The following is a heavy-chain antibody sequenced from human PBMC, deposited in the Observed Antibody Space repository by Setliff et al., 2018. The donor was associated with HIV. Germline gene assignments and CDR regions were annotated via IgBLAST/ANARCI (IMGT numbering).Heavy chain of an antibody. Sequence: PSETLSLTCAVYGGSFSSYYWSWIRQPPGKGLEWIGEINHSGSTNYNPSLKSRVTISVDTSKNQFSLKLTSVTAADTAGYFCARVVPREVAPGGFDIWGQGTMVTVSS. J-gene: IGHJ3*02. CDR3: ARVVPREVAPGGFDI. V-gene: IGHV4-34*01. CDR2: INHSGST. CDR1: GGSFSSYY. D-gene: IGHD5-12*01.